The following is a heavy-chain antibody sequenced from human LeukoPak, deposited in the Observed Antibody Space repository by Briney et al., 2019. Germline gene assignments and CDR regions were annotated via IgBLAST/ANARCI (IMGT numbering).Heavy chain of an antibody. V-gene: IGHV3-48*01. CDR1: GFTFSQYS. Sequence: PGGSLRLSCAASGFTFSQYSINWVRQAPGKGLEWVSHLRYTGETFYADSVKGRFTISRDNVRNSLYLQMNSLRAEDTAMYYCARRTTVTLIHYWGQGTLVTVSS. CDR2: LRYTGET. CDR3: ARRTTVTLIHY. D-gene: IGHD4-17*01. J-gene: IGHJ4*02.